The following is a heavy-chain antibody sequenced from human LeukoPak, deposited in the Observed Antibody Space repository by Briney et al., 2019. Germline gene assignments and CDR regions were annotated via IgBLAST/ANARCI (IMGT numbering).Heavy chain of an antibody. D-gene: IGHD1-14*01. CDR3: ARGRVVGNTGYYFDY. CDR1: GGSISSYY. V-gene: IGHV4-59*01. Sequence: SETLSLTCTVSGGSISSYYWSWIRLPPGKGLEWIGYMYSSGSTNYNPSLRSRVAISVDTSKSQFSLKLDSVTAADSAVYYCARGRVVGNTGYYFDYWGQGVLVTVSS. J-gene: IGHJ4*02. CDR2: MYSSGST.